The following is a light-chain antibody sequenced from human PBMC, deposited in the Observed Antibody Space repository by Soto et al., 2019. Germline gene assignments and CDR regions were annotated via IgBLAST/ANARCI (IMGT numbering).Light chain of an antibody. CDR2: EVT. CDR1: SSDVGGYNY. CDR3: SSYAAGTNFNFV. V-gene: IGLV2-8*01. J-gene: IGLJ3*02. Sequence: QSALTQPPSASGSPGQSVTISCTGTSSDVGGYNYVSWYQQNPGRAPKLMIYEVTTRPSGVHDRFSGSKSGNTASLTVSGLQADDEADYACSSYAAGTNFNFVFGGGTKL.